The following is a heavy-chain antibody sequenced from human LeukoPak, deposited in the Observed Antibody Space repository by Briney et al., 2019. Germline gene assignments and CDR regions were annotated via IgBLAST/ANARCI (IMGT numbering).Heavy chain of an antibody. J-gene: IGHJ4*02. CDR2: IYYSGST. D-gene: IGHD4-11*01. CDR3: ARETTVTHDGNFDY. CDR1: GGSISSSSYY. V-gene: IGHV4-39*07. Sequence: SETLSLTCTVSGGSISSSSYYWGWIRQPPGKGLEWIGSIYYSGSTYYNPSLKSRVTISVDTSKNQFSLKLSSVTAADTAVYYCARETTVTHDGNFDYWGQGTLVTVSS.